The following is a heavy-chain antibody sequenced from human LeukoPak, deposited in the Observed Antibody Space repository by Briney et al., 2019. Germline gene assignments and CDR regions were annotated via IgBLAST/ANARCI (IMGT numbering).Heavy chain of an antibody. D-gene: IGHD3-16*01. Sequence: SQTLSPTCTVSGGSISSGGYYWSWIRQHPGKGLEWIGYIYYSGSTYYNPSLKSRVTISVDTSKNQFSLKLSSVTAADTAVYYCARARTGRRGGIDYWGQGTLVTVSS. CDR1: GGSISSGGYY. CDR2: IYYSGST. V-gene: IGHV4-31*03. J-gene: IGHJ4*02. CDR3: ARARTGRRGGIDY.